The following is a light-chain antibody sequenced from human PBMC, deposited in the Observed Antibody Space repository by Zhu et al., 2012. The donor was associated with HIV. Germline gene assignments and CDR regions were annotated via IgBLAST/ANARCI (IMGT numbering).Light chain of an antibody. Sequence: EVVMTQSPTTLSVSPGERATLSCGAGDFVNSKLAWYQHKRGQAPRLLLYGASTRATGIPARFTGSGSGTEFTLTITSMQSEDFATYYCQQYNTWPYTFGQGTKLEIK. CDR1: DFVNSK. CDR3: QQYNTWPYT. J-gene: IGKJ2*01. V-gene: IGKV3-15*01. CDR2: GAS.